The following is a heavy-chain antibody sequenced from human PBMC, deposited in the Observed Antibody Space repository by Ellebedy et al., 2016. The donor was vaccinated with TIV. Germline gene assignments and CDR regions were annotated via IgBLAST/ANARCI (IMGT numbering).Heavy chain of an antibody. J-gene: IGHJ4*02. D-gene: IGHD3/OR15-3a*01. Sequence: GGSLRLSCAVSGFSVSGNYMSWVRQPPGKGLEWVSIIYSSGITDYPDSVKGRFTISRDTSKNTVSLQINSLRAEETAVYYCSRVDLGLAFHSWGRGTLVTVSS. CDR2: IYSSGIT. CDR1: GFSVSGNY. V-gene: IGHV3-53*01. CDR3: SRVDLGLAFHS.